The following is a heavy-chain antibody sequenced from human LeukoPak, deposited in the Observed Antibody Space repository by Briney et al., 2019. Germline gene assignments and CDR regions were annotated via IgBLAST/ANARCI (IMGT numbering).Heavy chain of an antibody. J-gene: IGHJ4*02. D-gene: IGHD2-2*02. CDR2: ISGSGGST. CDR3: AKWCYDIVVVPAAIGFDY. Sequence: PGGSLRLSCAASGFTLSSYAMSWVRQAPGKGLEWVSAISGSGGSTYYPESAKARFTIPTDNSKNTLYLQMNSLRAEDTAVYYCAKWCYDIVVVPAAIGFDYWGQGTLVTVSS. V-gene: IGHV3-23*01. CDR1: GFTLSSYA.